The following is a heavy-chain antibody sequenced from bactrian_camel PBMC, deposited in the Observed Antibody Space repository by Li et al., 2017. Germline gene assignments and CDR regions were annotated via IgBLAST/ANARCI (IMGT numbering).Heavy chain of an antibody. CDR2: IYPINGNT. Sequence: VQLVESGGGSVQTGGSLKLSCKVSGRTYSSNFMGWFRQAPAREPEGLAAIYPINGNTYYADSVKGRFTISQDNAKNTAYLQMNSLKPEDTAMYYCAARGPYCYTKLSVRDFTYWGQGTQVTVS. D-gene: IGHD2*01. CDR1: GRTYSSNF. CDR3: AARGPYCYTKLSVRDFTY. V-gene: IGHV3-3*01. J-gene: IGHJ6*01.